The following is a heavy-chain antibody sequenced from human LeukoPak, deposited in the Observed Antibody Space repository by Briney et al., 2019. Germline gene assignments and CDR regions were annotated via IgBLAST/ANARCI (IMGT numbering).Heavy chain of an antibody. CDR2: ISSTGSTI. CDR3: ARDRHWTYFTYFDY. V-gene: IGHV3-11*01. Sequence: GGTLRLSCAASGFTYSDYYMSWIRQAAGKGLEWVSDISSTGSTIYYADPLKGRFTISRENAKDSLYPQMNRLRAEETAVYYCARDRHWTYFTYFDYWGQGTLVTVSS. J-gene: IGHJ4*02. CDR1: GFTYSDYY. D-gene: IGHD1-7*01.